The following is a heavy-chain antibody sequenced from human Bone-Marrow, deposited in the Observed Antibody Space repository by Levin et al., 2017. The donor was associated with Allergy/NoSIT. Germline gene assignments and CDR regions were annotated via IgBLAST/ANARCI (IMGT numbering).Heavy chain of an antibody. V-gene: IGHV4-34*01. J-gene: IGHJ4*02. Sequence: SQTLSLTCAVYGGPFSGYYWSWLRQPPGKGLEWIGEINHSGSTSYNPSLRSRVTISSDTSKNQFSLKLTSVTAADTAVYYCAREEVAEMVVSTGAVFDFWGQGTLVTVSS. CDR2: INHSGST. CDR1: GGPFSGYY. CDR3: AREEVAEMVVSTGAVFDF. D-gene: IGHD4/OR15-4a*01.